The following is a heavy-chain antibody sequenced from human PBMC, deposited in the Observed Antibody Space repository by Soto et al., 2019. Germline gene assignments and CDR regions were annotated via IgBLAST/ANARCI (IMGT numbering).Heavy chain of an antibody. CDR2: IWYDGSNK. J-gene: IGHJ6*02. V-gene: IGHV3-33*01. CDR3: ARDKLYSSSWYFADYYYYYGMDV. D-gene: IGHD6-13*01. CDR1: GFTFSSYG. Sequence: GGSLRLSCAASGFTFSSYGMHWVRQAPGKGLEWVAVIWYDGSNKYYADSVKGRFNISRDNSKNTLYLQMNSLRAEDTDVYYCARDKLYSSSWYFADYYYYYGMDVWGQGTTVTVSS.